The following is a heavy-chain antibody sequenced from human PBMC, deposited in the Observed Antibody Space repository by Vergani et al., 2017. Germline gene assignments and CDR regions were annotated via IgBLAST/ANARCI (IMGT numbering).Heavy chain of an antibody. V-gene: IGHV4-38-2*02. CDR3: ARDFRQQWLALSHHGTIDY. CDR1: GYSISSGYY. Sequence: QVQLQESGPGLVKPSETLSLTCTVSGYSISSGYYWGWIRQPPGKGLEWIGSIYHSGSTYYNPSLKSRVTISVDTSKNQFSLKLSSVTAADTAVYYCARDFRQQWLALSHHGTIDYWGQGTLVTVSS. J-gene: IGHJ4*02. D-gene: IGHD6-19*01. CDR2: IYHSGST.